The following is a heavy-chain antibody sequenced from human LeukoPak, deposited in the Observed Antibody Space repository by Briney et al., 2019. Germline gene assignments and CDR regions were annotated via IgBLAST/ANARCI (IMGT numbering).Heavy chain of an antibody. J-gene: IGHJ4*02. CDR2: TRNKANSYTT. Sequence: GGSLRLSCAASGFTFSDHYMDWVRQAPGKGLEWVGRTRNKANSYTTEYAASVKGRFTISRDDSKNSLYLQKNSLKTEDTAVYYCASVRLWGQGTLVTVSS. V-gene: IGHV3-72*01. CDR3: ASVRL. CDR1: GFTFSDHY.